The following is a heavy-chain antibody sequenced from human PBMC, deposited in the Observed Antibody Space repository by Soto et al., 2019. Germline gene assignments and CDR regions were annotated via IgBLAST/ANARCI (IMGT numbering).Heavy chain of an antibody. CDR1: GGTFSSYS. Sequence: QVQLVQSGAEVKPPGSSVKVSCEASGGTFSSYSINWVRQAPGQGLEWMGRLIPMFGTTDYAQRFQGRVTFAADDSTNTASMEVTDLTSEDTAVYYCARAAVLTFTRFYDVDVWGQGTTVTVSS. V-gene: IGHV1-69*18. J-gene: IGHJ6*02. CDR2: LIPMFGTT. CDR3: ARAAVLTFTRFYDVDV. D-gene: IGHD6-25*01.